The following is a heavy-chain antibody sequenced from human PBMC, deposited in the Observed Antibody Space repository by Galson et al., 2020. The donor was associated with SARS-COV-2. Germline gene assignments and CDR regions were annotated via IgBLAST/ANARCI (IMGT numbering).Heavy chain of an antibody. CDR1: GGSITRGRYS. Sequence: SETLSLTCTVSGGSITRGRYSWSWLRQPAGKGLEWIGRISTSGSTNYNPSLKSRLTISLDTSKTHFSLKLSSVTAADTAVYYCARDLKSYGMDVWGQGTTVTVSS. CDR2: ISTSGST. V-gene: IGHV4-61*02. CDR3: ARDLKSYGMDV. J-gene: IGHJ6*02.